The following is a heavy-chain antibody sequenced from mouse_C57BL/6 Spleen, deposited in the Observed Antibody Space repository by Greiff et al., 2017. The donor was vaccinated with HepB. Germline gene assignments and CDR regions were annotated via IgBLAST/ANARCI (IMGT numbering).Heavy chain of an antibody. CDR1: GYAFTNYL. CDR2: INPGSGGT. D-gene: IGHD3-1*01. V-gene: IGHV1-54*01. J-gene: IGHJ2*01. CDR3: ARSGRGYVDY. Sequence: QVQLKESGAELVRPGTSVKVSCKASGYAFTNYLIEWVKQRPGQGLEWIGVINPGSGGTNYNEKFKGKATLTEDKSSSTAYMQRSSLTSEDSAVYFCARSGRGYVDYWGQGTTLTVSS.